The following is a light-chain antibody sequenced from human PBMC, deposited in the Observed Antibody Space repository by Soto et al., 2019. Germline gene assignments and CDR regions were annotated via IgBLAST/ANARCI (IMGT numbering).Light chain of an antibody. CDR1: QSVTNSY. CDR2: GAS. CDR3: QQYGSSPPWT. J-gene: IGKJ1*01. V-gene: IGKV3-20*01. Sequence: EIVLTQSPDTLSLSPGEGATLSCRASQSVTNSYLAWYQQKPGQAPRLLIYGASSRATGIPDRFSGSGSGTDFTLTISRLEPEDFAVYYCQQYGSSPPWTFGQGTKVDIK.